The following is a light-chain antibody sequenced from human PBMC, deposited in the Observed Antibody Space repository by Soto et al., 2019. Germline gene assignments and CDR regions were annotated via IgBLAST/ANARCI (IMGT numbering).Light chain of an antibody. CDR2: DVG. CDR1: SSDVGAYNF. V-gene: IGLV2-14*01. J-gene: IGLJ2*01. CDR3: SSYAGSSPHHVL. Sequence: QSALTQPASVSGSPGQSITISCTGTSSDVGAYNFVSWYQQHPGKAPKVMIYDVGKRPSGVSNRFSGSKSGNTASLTISGLQAEDEADYYCSSYAGSSPHHVLFGGGTKLTVL.